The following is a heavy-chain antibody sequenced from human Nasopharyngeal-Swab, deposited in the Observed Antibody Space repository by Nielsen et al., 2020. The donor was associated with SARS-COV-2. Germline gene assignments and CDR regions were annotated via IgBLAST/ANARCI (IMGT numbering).Heavy chain of an antibody. D-gene: IGHD3-22*01. Sequence: GSLRLSCTVSGGSFTGFYWGWIRQPPGKGLEWIGYIYYGGSTNYNPSLKSRVTISLDTSKNQFSLILSSVTAADTAVYYCARVRPHYFDSSGYDYWGQGTLVTVSS. CDR1: GGSFTGFY. V-gene: IGHV4-59*01. CDR2: IYYGGST. CDR3: ARVRPHYFDSSGYDY. J-gene: IGHJ4*02.